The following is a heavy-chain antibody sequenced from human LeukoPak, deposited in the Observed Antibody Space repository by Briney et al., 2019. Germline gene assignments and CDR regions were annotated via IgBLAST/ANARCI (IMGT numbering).Heavy chain of an antibody. CDR1: GGSISSGDYY. CDR2: IYYSGST. D-gene: IGHD3-16*01. V-gene: IGHV4-30-4*01. CDR3: ARDGTKLLGYGMDV. Sequence: SETLSLTCTVSGGSISSGDYYWSWIRQPPGKGLEWIGYIYYSGSTYYNPSLKSRVTISVDTSKNQFSLKLSSVTAADTAVYYCARDGTKLLGYGMDVWGQGTTVTVSS. J-gene: IGHJ6*02.